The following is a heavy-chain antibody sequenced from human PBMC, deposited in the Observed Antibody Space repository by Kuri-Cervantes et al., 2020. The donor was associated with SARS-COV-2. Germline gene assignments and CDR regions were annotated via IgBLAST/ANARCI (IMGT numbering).Heavy chain of an antibody. Sequence: GGSLRLSCAASGFTFSSYSMNWVRQAPGKGLEWVSVIYSGGSTYYADSVKGRFTISRHNSKNTLYLQMNSLRAEDTAVYYCARGNYDSSGYYYWEGRDYFDYWGQGTLVTVSS. CDR2: IYSGGST. CDR3: ARGNYDSSGYYYWEGRDYFDY. D-gene: IGHD3-22*01. CDR1: GFTFSSYS. J-gene: IGHJ4*02. V-gene: IGHV3-53*04.